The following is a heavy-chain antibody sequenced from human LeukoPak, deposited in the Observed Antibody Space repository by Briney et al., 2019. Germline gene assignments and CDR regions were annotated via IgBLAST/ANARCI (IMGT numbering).Heavy chain of an antibody. Sequence: SETLSLTGAVYGGSFSGYYWSWIRQPPGKGLEWIGEINHSGSTNYNPSLKSRVTISVDTSKNQFSLKLSSVTAADTAVYYCARVRGGVFDYWGQGTLVTVSS. V-gene: IGHV4-34*01. CDR3: ARVRGGVFDY. CDR2: INHSGST. J-gene: IGHJ4*02. CDR1: GGSFSGYY.